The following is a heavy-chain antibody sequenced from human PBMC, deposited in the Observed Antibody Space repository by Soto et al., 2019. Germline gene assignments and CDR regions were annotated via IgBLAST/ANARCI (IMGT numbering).Heavy chain of an antibody. CDR1: GFTFSSYG. CDR3: ARECYPDYYDILTGSGYYMDV. Sequence: VQLVESGGGVVQPGRSLRLSCAASGFTFSSYGMHWVRQAPGKGLEWVAVIWYDGSNKYYADSVKGRFTISRDNSKNTLYLQMNSLRAEDTAVYYCARECYPDYYDILTGSGYYMDVWGKGTTVTVSS. CDR2: IWYDGSNK. J-gene: IGHJ6*03. V-gene: IGHV3-33*01. D-gene: IGHD3-9*01.